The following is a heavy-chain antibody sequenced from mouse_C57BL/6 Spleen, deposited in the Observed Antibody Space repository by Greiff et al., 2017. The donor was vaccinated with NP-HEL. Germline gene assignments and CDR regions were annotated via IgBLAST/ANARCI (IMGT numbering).Heavy chain of an antibody. CDR1: GYTFTDYN. V-gene: IGHV1-22*01. Sequence: EVQLQQSGPELVKPGASVKMSCKASGYTFTDYNMHWVKQSHGKSLEWIGYINPNNGGTSYNQKFKGKATLTVNKSSSTAYMELRSLTSEDSAVYYCAKIHYDYDGAWFAYWGQGTLVTVSA. CDR3: AKIHYDYDGAWFAY. D-gene: IGHD2-4*01. CDR2: INPNNGGT. J-gene: IGHJ3*01.